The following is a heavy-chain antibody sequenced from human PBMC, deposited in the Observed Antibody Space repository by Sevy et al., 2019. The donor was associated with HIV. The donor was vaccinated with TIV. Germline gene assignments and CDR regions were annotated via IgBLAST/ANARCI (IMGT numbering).Heavy chain of an antibody. J-gene: IGHJ5*02. Sequence: GGSLRLSCKASGFTFGDYAMSWFRQAPGKGLEWVGFIRNKAYDGTTEYAASVKGRFTISRDDSKSIAYLQMNSLKTEDTAVYYCTRDPTEGIAVAGNGYDPWGQGTLVTVSS. CDR2: IRNKAYDGTT. D-gene: IGHD6-19*01. CDR1: GFTFGDYA. V-gene: IGHV3-49*03. CDR3: TRDPTEGIAVAGNGYDP.